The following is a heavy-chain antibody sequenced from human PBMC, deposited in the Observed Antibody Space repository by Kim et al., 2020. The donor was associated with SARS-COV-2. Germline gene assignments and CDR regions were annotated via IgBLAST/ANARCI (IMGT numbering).Heavy chain of an antibody. D-gene: IGHD3-10*01. J-gene: IGHJ5*02. CDR3: TTMIRGAPGWFDP. V-gene: IGHV4-31*02. Sequence: CNPSLQSRVTRSVDTSKNQFSLKLSSVTAADTAVYYCTTMIRGAPGWFDPWGQGTLVTVSS.